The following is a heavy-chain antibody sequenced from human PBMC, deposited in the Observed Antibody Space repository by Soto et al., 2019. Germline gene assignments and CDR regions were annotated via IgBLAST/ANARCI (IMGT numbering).Heavy chain of an antibody. CDR3: ARAEGTGDYTLKYYFDY. CDR1: GYTFTGYY. D-gene: IGHD4-17*01. J-gene: IGHJ4*02. V-gene: IGHV1-2*04. Sequence: GASVKVSCKASGYTFTGYYMHWVRQAPGQGLEWMGWINPNSGGTNYAQKFQGWVTMTRDTSISTAYMELSRLRSDDTAVYYCARAEGTGDYTLKYYFDYWGQGTLVTVSS. CDR2: INPNSGGT.